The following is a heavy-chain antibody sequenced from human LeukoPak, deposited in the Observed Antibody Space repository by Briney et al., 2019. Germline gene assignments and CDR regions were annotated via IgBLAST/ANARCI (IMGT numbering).Heavy chain of an antibody. Sequence: SETQSLTCTVSGGSISSYYWSWIRQPPGKGLEWIGYIYTSGITNYNPSLKSRVTISVDTSKNQFSLKLSSVTAADTAVYYCAAGYCSSTSCYMYAFDIWGQGTMVTVSS. V-gene: IGHV4-4*09. CDR3: AAGYCSSTSCYMYAFDI. CDR2: IYTSGIT. D-gene: IGHD2-2*02. CDR1: GGSISSYY. J-gene: IGHJ3*02.